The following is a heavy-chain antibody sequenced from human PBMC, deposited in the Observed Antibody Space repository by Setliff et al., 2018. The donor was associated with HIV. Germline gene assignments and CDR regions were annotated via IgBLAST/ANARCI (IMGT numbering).Heavy chain of an antibody. V-gene: IGHV4-59*01. D-gene: IGHD3-10*01. J-gene: IGHJ4*02. CDR1: GGSISTYY. CDR2: IYYSGTT. Sequence: SETLSLTCTVSGGSISTYYWSWLRQSPGKGLEWIGYIYYSGTTSYNPSLKSRLTMSIDTSRNRFSLNLTSVTAADTAAYFCAGDPVGHYYFHSWGQGTQVTV. CDR3: AGDPVGHYYFHS.